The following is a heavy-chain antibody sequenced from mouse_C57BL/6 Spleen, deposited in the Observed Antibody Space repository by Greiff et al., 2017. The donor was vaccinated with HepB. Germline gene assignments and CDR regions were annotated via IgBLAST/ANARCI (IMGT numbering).Heavy chain of an antibody. CDR1: GYAFSSYW. CDR3: ARSGYGRRYFDY. Sequence: QVQLQQSGAELVKPGASVKISCKASGYAFSSYWMNWVKQRPGKGLEWIGQIYPGDGDTNYNGKFKGKATLTADKSSSTAYMQLSSLTSEDSTVYFWARSGYGRRYFDYWGQGTTLTVSS. D-gene: IGHD1-1*01. J-gene: IGHJ2*01. CDR2: IYPGDGDT. V-gene: IGHV1-80*01.